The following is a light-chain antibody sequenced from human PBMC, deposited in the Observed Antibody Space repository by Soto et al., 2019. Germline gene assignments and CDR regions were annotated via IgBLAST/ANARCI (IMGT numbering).Light chain of an antibody. CDR1: SSDVGGYNY. J-gene: IGLJ1*01. Sequence: QSVLTQPPSASGSPGQSVTISCTGTSSDVGGYNYVSWYQQHPGKAPKLMIYDVSKRPSGVPARFSGSKSGNTASLTVSGLQSEDEADYYCSIYAGTHIVFGTGTKVTVL. CDR2: DVS. CDR3: SIYAGTHIV. V-gene: IGLV2-8*01.